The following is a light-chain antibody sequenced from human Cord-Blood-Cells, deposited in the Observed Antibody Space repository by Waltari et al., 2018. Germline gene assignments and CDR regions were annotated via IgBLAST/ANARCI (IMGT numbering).Light chain of an antibody. J-gene: IGKJ4*01. CDR1: QSISSY. CDR3: QQSYSTPLT. CDR2: AAS. V-gene: IGKV1-39*01. Sequence: DIQMTQALSYLSASVGDRVTITCRASQSISSYLNWYEQKPGKAPKLLIYAASSLQSGVPSRFSGSRSGTDFTLTISSLQPEDFAPYCCQQSYSTPLTYGGGTKVEIK.